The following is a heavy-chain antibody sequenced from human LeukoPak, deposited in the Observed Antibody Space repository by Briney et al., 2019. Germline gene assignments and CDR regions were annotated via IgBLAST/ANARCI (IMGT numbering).Heavy chain of an antibody. CDR1: GFTFSSYA. J-gene: IGHJ4*02. CDR3: AKDLWGLLWFGELSSPAAFDY. Sequence: GGSLRLSCAASGFTFSSYAMSWVRQAPGKGLEWVSAISGSGDSTYYADSVKGRFTISRDNSKNTLYLQMNSLRAEDTAVYYCAKDLWGLLWFGELSSPAAFDYWGQGTLVTVSS. D-gene: IGHD3-10*01. CDR2: ISGSGDST. V-gene: IGHV3-23*01.